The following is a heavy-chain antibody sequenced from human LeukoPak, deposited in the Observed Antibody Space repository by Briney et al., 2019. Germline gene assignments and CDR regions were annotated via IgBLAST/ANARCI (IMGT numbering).Heavy chain of an antibody. D-gene: IGHD3-16*01. CDR3: ARDRRGSNTWDWYFDL. CDR1: GFTFSTFA. Sequence: GGSLRLSCAASGFTFSTFAMHWVRKAPGQGQERVAVISFDGSNTYYSDSVKGRFTISRDNSKNTLDLQMDSLGAEDTALYYCARDRRGSNTWDWYFDLWGRGTLVTVSS. V-gene: IGHV3-30*01. CDR2: ISFDGSNT. J-gene: IGHJ2*01.